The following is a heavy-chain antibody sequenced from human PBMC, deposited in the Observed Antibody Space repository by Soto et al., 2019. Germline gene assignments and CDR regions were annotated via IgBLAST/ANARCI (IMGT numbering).Heavy chain of an antibody. J-gene: IGHJ6*02. CDR1: GGSISSGGYS. V-gene: IGHV4-30-2*01. CDR2: IQHGGST. CDR3: ARAHYGDYGYGMDV. D-gene: IGHD4-17*01. Sequence: QLQLQESGSGLVKPSQTLSLTCAVSGGSISSGGYSWSWIRQPPGKGLEWIGYIQHGGSTYYNPSLKSRATISVDRSKSQFSLKLTSVTAADTAVYYCARAHYGDYGYGMDVWGQGTTVTVSS.